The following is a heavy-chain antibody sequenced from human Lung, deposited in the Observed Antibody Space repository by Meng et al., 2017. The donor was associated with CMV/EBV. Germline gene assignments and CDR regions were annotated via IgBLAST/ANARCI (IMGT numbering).Heavy chain of an antibody. D-gene: IGHD1-1*01. Sequence: GSLRLXCTVSGASISSNYWSWSRRPPGKGLEYIGSISSTGYLEYSPSLKGRVTISLDTSKNHFSLKLTSVTAADTAMYYCAGPDDKGSSPHDPFDIWGQGXMVTVSS. CDR3: AGPDDKGSSPHDPFDI. CDR1: GASISSNY. V-gene: IGHV4-59*01. J-gene: IGHJ3*02. CDR2: ISSTGYL.